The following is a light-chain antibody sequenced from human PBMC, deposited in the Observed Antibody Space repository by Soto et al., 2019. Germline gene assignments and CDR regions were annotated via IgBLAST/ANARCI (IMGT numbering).Light chain of an antibody. V-gene: IGKV3-15*01. CDR3: QQYNTWLWT. CDR2: GAS. J-gene: IGKJ1*01. CDR1: QSINAN. Sequence: EVVMTQSPATLSVSPGERVTHSCRASQSINANLAWYQQKPGQAPRLLIHGASTRATGIPARFSGSGFGTEFILTISSLQSEDFAVYYCQQYNTWLWTFGQGTKVEIQ.